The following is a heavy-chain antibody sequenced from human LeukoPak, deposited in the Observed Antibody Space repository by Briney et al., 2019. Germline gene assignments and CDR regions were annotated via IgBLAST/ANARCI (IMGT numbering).Heavy chain of an antibody. CDR3: ARSGYCSGGSCGYFDY. V-gene: IGHV3-30*04. J-gene: IGHJ4*02. CDR2: ISYDGSNK. Sequence: GGSLRLSCAASGFTFSSYAMHWVRQAPGKGLEWVAVISYDGSNKYYADSVKGRFTISRDNSKNTLYLQMNSLRAEDTAVYYCARSGYCSGGSCGYFDYWGQGTLVTVSS. CDR1: GFTFSSYA. D-gene: IGHD2-15*01.